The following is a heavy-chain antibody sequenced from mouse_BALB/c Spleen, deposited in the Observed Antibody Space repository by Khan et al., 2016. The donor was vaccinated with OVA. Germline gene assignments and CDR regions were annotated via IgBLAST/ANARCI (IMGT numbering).Heavy chain of an antibody. D-gene: IGHD1-1*01. CDR1: GFTFSTYG. J-gene: IGHJ3*01. V-gene: IGHV5-6*01. Sequence: EVELVESGGDLVKPGGSLKLSCAASGFTFSTYGMSWVRQTPDKRLEWVATVSTGGSYTYYPASVKGRFTISRDNAKNTLYLQMSSLKSEDTAIFYGARLAYYYDSEGFAYWGQGTLVTVSA. CDR2: VSTGGSYT. CDR3: ARLAYYYDSEGFAY.